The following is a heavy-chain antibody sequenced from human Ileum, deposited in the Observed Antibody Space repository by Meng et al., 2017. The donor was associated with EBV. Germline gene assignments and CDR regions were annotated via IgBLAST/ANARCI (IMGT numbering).Heavy chain of an antibody. V-gene: IGHV4-39*01. CDR2: IYYSGST. D-gene: IGHD2-2*01. Sequence: LLRAESGPGMVTHSEPLSLTCTVSGGSISSSSYSWGWIRQPPGKGLEWIGSIYYSGSTYYNPSLKSRVTISVDTSKNQFSLKLSSVTAADTAVYYCARSIVVVPAAIYYWGQGTLVTVSS. CDR3: ARSIVVVPAAIYY. CDR1: GGSISSSSYS. J-gene: IGHJ4*02.